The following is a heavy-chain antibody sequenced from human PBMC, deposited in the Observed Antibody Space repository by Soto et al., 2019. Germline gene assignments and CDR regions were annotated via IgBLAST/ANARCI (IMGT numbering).Heavy chain of an antibody. J-gene: IGHJ4*02. CDR1: GGSISSGDYY. D-gene: IGHD2-8*02. CDR3: ARDKITGLFDY. V-gene: IGHV4-30-4*01. CDR2: IYYSGST. Sequence: PSETLSLTCTVSGGSISSGDYYWSWIRQPPGKGLERIGNIYYSGSTNYNPSLKSRVTISVDTSKNQFSLKLTSVAAADTAVYYCARDKITGLFDYWGQGTLVTVSS.